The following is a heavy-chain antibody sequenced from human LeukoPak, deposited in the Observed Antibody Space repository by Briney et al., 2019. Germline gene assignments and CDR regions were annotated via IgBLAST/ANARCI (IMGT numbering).Heavy chain of an antibody. J-gene: IGHJ4*02. D-gene: IGHD3-22*01. CDR1: GYSFTSCW. CDR2: IYPGDSDT. CDR3: ARRYYYDSSGYFEG. V-gene: IGHV5-51*01. Sequence: GESLKISCKGSGYSFTSCWIGWVRQMPGKGLEWMGIIYPGDSDTRYSPSFQGQVTISADKSISTAYLQWSSLKASDTATYYCARRYYYDSSGYFEGWGQGTLLTVSS.